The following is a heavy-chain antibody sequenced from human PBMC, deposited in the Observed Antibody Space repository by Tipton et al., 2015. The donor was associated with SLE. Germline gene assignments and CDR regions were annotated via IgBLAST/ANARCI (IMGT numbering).Heavy chain of an antibody. V-gene: IGHV4-39*07. Sequence: TLSLTCTVSGGSISSGSYYWSWIRQPPGKGLEWIGSIYYSGSTYYNPSLKSRVTISVDTSKNQFSLKLNSVTAADTAVYYCARGEVGATTNYYYYYMDVWGKGTTVTVSS. CDR3: ARGEVGATTNYYYYYMDV. J-gene: IGHJ6*03. CDR2: IYYSGST. CDR1: GGSISSGSYY. D-gene: IGHD1-26*01.